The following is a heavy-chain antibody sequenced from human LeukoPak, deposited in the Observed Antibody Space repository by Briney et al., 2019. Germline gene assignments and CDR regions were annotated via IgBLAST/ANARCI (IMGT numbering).Heavy chain of an antibody. D-gene: IGHD3-10*01. CDR2: MNPNSGNT. J-gene: IGHJ4*02. CDR3: ARRYDSGSYHLPH. V-gene: IGHV1-8*01. Sequence: ASVRVSCKASGYTFTSYDINWVRQAAGQGLEWMGWMNPNSGNTGYTQKFQGRITMARNTSISTAYMELSSLTSEDTAVYFCARRYDSGSYHLPHWGQGALVTVSS. CDR1: GYTFTSYD.